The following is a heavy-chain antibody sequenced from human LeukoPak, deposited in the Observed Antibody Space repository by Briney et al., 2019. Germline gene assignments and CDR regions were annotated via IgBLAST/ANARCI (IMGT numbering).Heavy chain of an antibody. CDR3: AKAAETGTHFDY. J-gene: IGHJ4*02. V-gene: IGHV3-9*01. CDR1: GFTFDDYA. D-gene: IGHD1-1*01. CDR2: ISWNSGSI. Sequence: GGSLRLSCAASGFTFDDYAMHWVRQAPGKGLEWVSGISWNSGSIGYADSVKGRFTISRDNAKNSLYLQMNSLRAEDTALYYCAKAAETGTHFDYWGQGTLVTVSS.